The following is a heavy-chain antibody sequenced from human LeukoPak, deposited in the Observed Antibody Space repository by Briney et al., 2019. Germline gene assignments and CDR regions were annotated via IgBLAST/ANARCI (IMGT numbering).Heavy chain of an antibody. CDR2: IYYSGST. CDR3: ARDRGCRGLYWFDP. CDR1: GGSISSYY. D-gene: IGHD2-15*01. J-gene: IGHJ5*02. V-gene: IGHV4-59*01. Sequence: SETLSLTCTVSGGSISSYYWSWIRQPPGKGLEWIGYIYYSGSTNYNPSLKSRVTISVDTSKNQFSLKLSSVTAADTAVYYCARDRGCRGLYWFDPWGQGTLVTVSS.